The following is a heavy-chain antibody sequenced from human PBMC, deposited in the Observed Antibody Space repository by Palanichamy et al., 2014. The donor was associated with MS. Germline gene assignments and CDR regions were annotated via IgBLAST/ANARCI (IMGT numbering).Heavy chain of an antibody. J-gene: IGHJ4*02. V-gene: IGHV3-7*03. D-gene: IGHD3-10*01. CDR3: ARSGVFGDYFDF. Sequence: EVQLVVSGEAWSSLGGPVRLSCAASGFTFSTYWMDWVRQAPGKGLEWVANIKQDGSEKYYVDSVKGRFTISRDNAKNSLYLQMNSLRAEDTAVYYCARSGVFGDYFDFWGQGTLVTVSS. CDR1: GFTFSTYW. CDR2: IKQDGSEK.